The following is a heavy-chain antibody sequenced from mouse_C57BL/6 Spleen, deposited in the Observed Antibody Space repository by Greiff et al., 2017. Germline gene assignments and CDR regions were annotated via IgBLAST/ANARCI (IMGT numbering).Heavy chain of an antibody. V-gene: IGHV1-82*01. J-gene: IGHJ4*01. CDR1: GYAFSSSW. D-gene: IGHD1-1*01. Sequence: VKVVESGPELVKPGASVKISCKASGYAFSSSWMNWVKQRPGKGLEWIGRIYPGDGDTNYNGKFKGKATLTADKSSSTAYMQLSSLTSEDSAVYFCARYATVRYYAMDYWGQGTSVTVSS. CDR2: IYPGDGDT. CDR3: ARYATVRYYAMDY.